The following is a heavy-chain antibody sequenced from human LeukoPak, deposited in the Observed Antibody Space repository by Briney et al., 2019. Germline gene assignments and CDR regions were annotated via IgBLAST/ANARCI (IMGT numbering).Heavy chain of an antibody. Sequence: PGGSLRLSCAASGFTFSSYDMNWVRQAPGKGLEWVSYISSSGRGSTKLYADSVKGRFTISRGNAENSLYLQMSSLRVEDTAVYYCARDREFSSGWYFDNWGQGTLVTVSS. V-gene: IGHV3-48*03. CDR2: ISSSGRGSTK. CDR3: ARDREFSSGWYFDN. D-gene: IGHD6-19*01. CDR1: GFTFSSYD. J-gene: IGHJ4*02.